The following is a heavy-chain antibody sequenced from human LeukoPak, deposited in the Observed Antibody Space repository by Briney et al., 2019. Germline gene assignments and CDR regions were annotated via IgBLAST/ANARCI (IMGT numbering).Heavy chain of an antibody. CDR1: GGSISSSSYY. CDR3: ARPESYYFDY. Sequence: SETLSLTCTVSGGSISSSSYYWGWIRQPPGKGLEWIGSIYYSGSTYYNPSLKSRVTIAVDTSKNQFSLKLSSVTAADTAVYYCARPESYYFDYWGQGTLVTVSS. CDR2: IYYSGST. V-gene: IGHV4-39*07. D-gene: IGHD1-14*01. J-gene: IGHJ4*02.